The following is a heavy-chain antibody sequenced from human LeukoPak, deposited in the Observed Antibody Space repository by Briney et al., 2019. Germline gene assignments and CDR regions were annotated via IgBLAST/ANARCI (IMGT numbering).Heavy chain of an antibody. CDR2: ISPSSGGT. Sequence: ASVKVSCKASGYIFTGYNMHLVRQAPGQGLEWMGWISPSSGGTNYAQRFQDRVTITRDTSINTVYMELSGLKSDDSAVFYCVKDCGHWDMSDYCGQGTLVTVSS. V-gene: IGHV1-2*02. CDR1: GYIFTGYN. D-gene: IGHD1-26*01. J-gene: IGHJ4*02. CDR3: VKDCGHWDMSDY.